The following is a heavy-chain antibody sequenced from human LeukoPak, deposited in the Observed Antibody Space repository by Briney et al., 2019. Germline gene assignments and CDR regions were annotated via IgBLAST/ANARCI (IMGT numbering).Heavy chain of an antibody. CDR3: ARVIRGALRAAVFDI. V-gene: IGHV4-61*02. Sequence: SETLSLTCTVSGGSISGGGYYWTWIRQPAGKGLEWIGRIYTSGSTNYNPSLKSRVSISVDKSKNQFSPKLSSVTAADTAVYYCARVIRGALRAAVFDIWGQGTMVTVSS. CDR2: IYTSGST. D-gene: IGHD3-10*01. CDR1: GGSISGGGYY. J-gene: IGHJ3*02.